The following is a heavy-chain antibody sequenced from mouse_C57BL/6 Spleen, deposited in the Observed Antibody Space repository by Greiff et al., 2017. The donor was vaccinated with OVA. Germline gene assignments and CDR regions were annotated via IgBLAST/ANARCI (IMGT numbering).Heavy chain of an antibody. V-gene: IGHV1-69*01. CDR1: GYTFTSYW. CDR3: ARLHYYGSLVFAY. D-gene: IGHD1-1*01. J-gene: IGHJ3*01. Sequence: QVQLQQPGAELVMPGASVKLSCKASGYTFTSYWMHWVKQRPGQGLEWIGEIDPSDSYTNYNQKFKGKSTLTVDKSSSTAYMQLSSLTSEDSAVYYCARLHYYGSLVFAYWGQGTLVTVSA. CDR2: IDPSDSYT.